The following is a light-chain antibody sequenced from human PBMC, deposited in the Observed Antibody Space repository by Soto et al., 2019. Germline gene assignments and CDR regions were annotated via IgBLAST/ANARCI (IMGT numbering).Light chain of an antibody. CDR2: GSS. Sequence: DIQMTQSPSSLSASVGDRVTITCRASQSISNHLNWYQQKPGKAPQLLIYGSSSLQTGVPGRFSGSGSGKNFALTISRLQPEDFATYYCQQGYSPPLTFGGGTKVDLK. V-gene: IGKV1-39*01. J-gene: IGKJ4*01. CDR3: QQGYSPPLT. CDR1: QSISNH.